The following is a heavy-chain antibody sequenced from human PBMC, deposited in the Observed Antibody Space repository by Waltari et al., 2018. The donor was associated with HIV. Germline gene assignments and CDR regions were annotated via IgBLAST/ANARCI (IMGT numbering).Heavy chain of an antibody. CDR2: IDHNGKA. V-gene: IGHV4-59*12. CDR3: ARAMAAGPGTPGGVDL. CDR1: GGSIRNYF. J-gene: IGHJ5*02. Sequence: QVQLQESGPGLVKPSGTVSVSCVISGGSIRNYFWNWIQQAPGKGLEGIGHIDHNGKAKYNPSLKSRFSFSLEMSERRFARKISSATDADTAVYYCARAMAAGPGTPGGVDLWGQGTLVTVSS. D-gene: IGHD2-8*02.